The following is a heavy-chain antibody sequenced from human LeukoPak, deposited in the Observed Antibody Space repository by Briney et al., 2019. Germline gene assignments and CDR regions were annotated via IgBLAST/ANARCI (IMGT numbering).Heavy chain of an antibody. CDR1: GGSFSGYY. CDR3: ARGRYNGGGIFDY. V-gene: IGHV4-34*01. CDR2: INHSGST. D-gene: IGHD4-23*01. Sequence: SETLSLTCAVYGGSFSGYYWSWIRQPPGKGLEWIGEINHSGSTNYNPSLKSRVTISVDTSKNQFSLKLNSVTAADTAVYYCARGRYNGGGIFDYWGQGTLVTVSS. J-gene: IGHJ4*02.